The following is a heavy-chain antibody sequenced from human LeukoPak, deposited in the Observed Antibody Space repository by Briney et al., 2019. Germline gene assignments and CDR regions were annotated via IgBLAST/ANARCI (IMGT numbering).Heavy chain of an antibody. J-gene: IGHJ4*02. CDR1: GFTVSSNY. D-gene: IGHD2-8*01. Sequence: GGSLRLSCAASGFTVSSNYMSWVRQARGKGLEWVSVIYSGGSTYYADSVKGRFTISRDNSENTLYLQMNSLRAEDTAVYYCARETGVYYFDYWGQGTLVTVSS. CDR2: IYSGGST. V-gene: IGHV3-53*01. CDR3: ARETGVYYFDY.